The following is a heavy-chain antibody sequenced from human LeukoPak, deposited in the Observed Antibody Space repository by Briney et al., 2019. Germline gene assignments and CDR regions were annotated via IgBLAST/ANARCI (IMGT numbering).Heavy chain of an antibody. CDR1: GGSISSYY. CDR2: IYYSGST. D-gene: IGHD6-6*01. V-gene: IGHV4-59*01. J-gene: IGHJ6*02. Sequence: PSETLSLTCTASGGSISSYYWSWIRQPPGKGLEWIGYIYYSGSTNYNPSLKSRVTISVDTSKNQFSLKLSSVTAADTAVYYCARDMIAARRGGGYYYYGMDVWGQGTTVTVSS. CDR3: ARDMIAARRGGGYYYYGMDV.